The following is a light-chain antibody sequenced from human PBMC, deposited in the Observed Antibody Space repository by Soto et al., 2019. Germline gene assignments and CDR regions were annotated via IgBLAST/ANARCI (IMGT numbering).Light chain of an antibody. Sequence: IQWTQSPSSLSASVGDRVTVTCRASQGIGTYLVWYQQKRGKAPTVLIYDVSSLQSGVPSRFSGSGSGTEFTLTISSLQHDDFATYYGQHYKMYSPWTFGQGTKVDIK. CDR2: DVS. CDR3: QHYKMYSPWT. CDR1: QGIGTY. J-gene: IGKJ1*01. V-gene: IGKV1-9*01.